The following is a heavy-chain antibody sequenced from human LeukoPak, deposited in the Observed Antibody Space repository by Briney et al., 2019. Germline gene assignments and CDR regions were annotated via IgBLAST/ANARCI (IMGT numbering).Heavy chain of an antibody. CDR2: IRGGSTDT. Sequence: KAGGSLKLSCAASGFTFSDYYMTWVRRAPGKGLEWISHIRGGSTDTNYADSVKGRSTTSRDNAKNSPYLQMNSLRVEDAAVYYCARDSAGPCSGAGCDPDDFDYWGQGTLVTVSS. J-gene: IGHJ4*02. V-gene: IGHV3-11*06. CDR1: GFTFSDYY. D-gene: IGHD2-15*01. CDR3: ARDSAGPCSGAGCDPDDFDY.